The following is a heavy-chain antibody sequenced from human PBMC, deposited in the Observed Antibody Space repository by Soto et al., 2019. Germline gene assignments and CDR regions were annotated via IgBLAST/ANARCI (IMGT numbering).Heavy chain of an antibody. Sequence: PSETLSLTCTDSGGSISSYYWSWIRQPPGKGLEWIGYIYYSGSTNYNPSLKSRVTISVDTSKNQFSLKLSSVTAADTAVYYCARSGIAAPRGWFDPWGQGTLVTVSS. J-gene: IGHJ5*02. CDR3: ARSGIAAPRGWFDP. CDR1: GGSISSYY. D-gene: IGHD6-6*01. V-gene: IGHV4-59*01. CDR2: IYYSGST.